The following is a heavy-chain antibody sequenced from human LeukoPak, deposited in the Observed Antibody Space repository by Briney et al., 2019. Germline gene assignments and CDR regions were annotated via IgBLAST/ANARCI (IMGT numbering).Heavy chain of an antibody. D-gene: IGHD3-10*01. CDR2: IIPIFGTA. V-gene: IGHV1-69*13. Sequence: GASVKVSCKASGGTFSSYAISWVRQAPGQGLEWMGGIIPIFGTASYAQKFQGRVTITADESTSAAYMELSSLRSEDTAVYYCAREVRGVLDYWGQGTLVTVSS. J-gene: IGHJ4*02. CDR1: GGTFSSYA. CDR3: AREVRGVLDY.